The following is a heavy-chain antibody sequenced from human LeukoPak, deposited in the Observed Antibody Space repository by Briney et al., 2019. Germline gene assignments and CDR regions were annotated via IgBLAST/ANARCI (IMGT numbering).Heavy chain of an antibody. V-gene: IGHV4-39*07. CDR2: IYYSGST. CDR1: GGSISSSSYY. D-gene: IGHD6-6*01. J-gene: IGHJ3*02. CDR3: ARDLLSSSSSSNAFDI. Sequence: SETLSLTCTVSGGSISSSSYYWGWIRQPPGKGLEWIGSIYYSGSTYYNPSLKSRVTISVDTSKNQFSLKLSSVTAADTAVYYCARDLLSSSSSSNAFDIWGQGTMVTVSS.